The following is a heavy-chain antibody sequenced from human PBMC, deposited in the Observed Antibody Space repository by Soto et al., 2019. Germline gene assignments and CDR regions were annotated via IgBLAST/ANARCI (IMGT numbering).Heavy chain of an antibody. J-gene: IGHJ3*02. D-gene: IGHD3-3*01. Sequence: GGSLRLSCAASGFTFSSYGMHWVRQAPGKGLEWVAVIWYDGSNKYYADSVKGRFTISRDNSKNTLYLQMNSLGAEDTVVYYSARDQVSDRLECLLSSGLFDSWGKGTMVTVSS. CDR1: GFTFSSYG. V-gene: IGHV3-33*01. CDR2: IWYDGSNK. CDR3: ARDQVSDRLECLLSSGLFDS.